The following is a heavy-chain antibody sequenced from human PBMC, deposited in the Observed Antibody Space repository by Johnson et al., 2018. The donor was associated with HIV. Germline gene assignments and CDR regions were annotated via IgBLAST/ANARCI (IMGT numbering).Heavy chain of an antibody. D-gene: IGHD2-15*01. V-gene: IGHV3-9*01. Sequence: VQLVESGGGVVQPGRSLRLSCAASDFTVSGNYMSWVRQAPGKGLEWVSGISWNSGSIGYADSVKGRFTISRDNAKNSLYLQMNSLRAEETAVYDCAIQRGGGKGGGAFDICGQGHMVPVSS. CDR2: ISWNSGSI. J-gene: IGHJ3*02. CDR3: AIQRGGGKGGGAFDI. CDR1: DFTVSGNY.